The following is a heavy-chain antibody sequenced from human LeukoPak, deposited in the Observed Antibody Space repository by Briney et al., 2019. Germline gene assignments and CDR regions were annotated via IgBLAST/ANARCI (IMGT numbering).Heavy chain of an antibody. CDR3: TRHPGRRYDWYYFDY. CDR2: IYHSGST. Sequence: PSETLSLTCTVSGGSISRYFWSWIRQPPGKGPEWIGYIYHSGSTNYNPSLKSRVTISVDTSKNQFSLKLSSVTAADTAVYYCTRHPGRRYDWYYFDYWGQGTLVTVSS. D-gene: IGHD5-12*01. V-gene: IGHV4-59*08. J-gene: IGHJ4*02. CDR1: GGSISRYF.